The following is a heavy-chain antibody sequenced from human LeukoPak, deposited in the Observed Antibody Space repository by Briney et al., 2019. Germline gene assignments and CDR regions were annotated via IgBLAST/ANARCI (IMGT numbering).Heavy chain of an antibody. J-gene: IGHJ3*01. D-gene: IGHD2-2*02. CDR1: GSNFNNYW. Sequence: GASLQISCDASGSNFNNYWVGWLRQLPEKVLEWMGIIYPGDYDTRYSPSFQGNVTISVYKSISTAYLQWRSLRASDTAMYFCAGHSVDTVDAFDVWGQGTIVTVS. CDR3: AGHSVDTVDAFDV. CDR2: IYPGDYDT. V-gene: IGHV5-51*01.